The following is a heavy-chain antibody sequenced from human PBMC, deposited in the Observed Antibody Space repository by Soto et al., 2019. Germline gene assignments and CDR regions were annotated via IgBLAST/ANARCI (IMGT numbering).Heavy chain of an antibody. Sequence: QVQLVQSANEVKMPGASVRVSCKGFGYTFSNFALHWVRQAPGQRLEWMGCNRAATGVTEHSRKFQDRVTRPRDTTANTGETEMNRLRSEDAAVYYCARGQDGGSWLIDHWGQGTLVTVSS. CDR2: NRAATGVT. J-gene: IGHJ4*02. CDR1: GYTFSNFA. V-gene: IGHV1-3*01. D-gene: IGHD6-13*01. CDR3: ARGQDGGSWLIDH.